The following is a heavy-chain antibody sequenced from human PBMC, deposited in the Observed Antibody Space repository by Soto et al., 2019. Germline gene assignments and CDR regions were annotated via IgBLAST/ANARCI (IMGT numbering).Heavy chain of an antibody. D-gene: IGHD3-3*01. J-gene: IGHJ4*02. CDR3: GYDFWSGPNYFDY. CDR2: IKSKTAGGTT. V-gene: IGHV3-15*01. Sequence: GGSLRLSCAASGFTFSNAWMTWVRQAPGKGLEWVGRIKSKTAGGTTDYGAPVKGRFTISRDDSKNTLYLQMDSLKTEDTAVYYCGYDFWSGPNYFDYWGQGSLVTVSS. CDR1: GFTFSNAW.